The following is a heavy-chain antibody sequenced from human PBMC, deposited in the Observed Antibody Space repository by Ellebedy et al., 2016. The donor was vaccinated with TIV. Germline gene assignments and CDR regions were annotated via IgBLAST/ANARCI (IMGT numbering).Heavy chain of an antibody. CDR3: ARVSGSGVCYNCWFDP. J-gene: IGHJ5*02. CDR2: IYSGGST. CDR1: GFTVSSNY. V-gene: IGHV3-53*01. D-gene: IGHD2-8*02. Sequence: GESLKISCAASGFTVSSNYMSWVRQAPGKGLEWVSVIYSGGSTYYADSVKGRFTISRDNSKNTLYLQINSLRAEDTAVYYCARVSGSGVCYNCWFDPWGQGTLVTVSS.